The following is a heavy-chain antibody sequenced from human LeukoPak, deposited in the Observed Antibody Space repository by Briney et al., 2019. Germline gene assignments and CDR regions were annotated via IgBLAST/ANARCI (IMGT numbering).Heavy chain of an antibody. CDR3: ARGDYYDSSGYPDLYYFDY. CDR2: IKQDGSEK. D-gene: IGHD3-22*01. Sequence: GGSLRLSCAASGFTFSRYWMSWVRHAPGKGLEWVANIKQDGSEKYYVYSVKGRFTISRDNAKNPLYLQMNSLRAEDTAVYYCARGDYYDSSGYPDLYYFDYWGQGTLVTVSS. J-gene: IGHJ4*02. V-gene: IGHV3-7*01. CDR1: GFTFSRYW.